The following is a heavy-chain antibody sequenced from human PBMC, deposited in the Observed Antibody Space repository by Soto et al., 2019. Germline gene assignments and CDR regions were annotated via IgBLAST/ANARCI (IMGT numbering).Heavy chain of an antibody. V-gene: IGHV1-18*01. D-gene: IGHD6-19*01. CDR2: ISPHNDRT. CDR3: ARDLYYSSGRYFDHDAFDI. J-gene: IGHJ3*02. CDR1: GYNFTSYG. Sequence: VQLVQSGADVKKPGASVKVSCKASGYNFTSYGISWVRQAPGQGLEWMGWISPHNDRTKYARRFQDRVTMTTETPTSTVYMELGSLRSDDTAVYYCARDLYYSSGRYFDHDAFDISGQGTVVTVSS.